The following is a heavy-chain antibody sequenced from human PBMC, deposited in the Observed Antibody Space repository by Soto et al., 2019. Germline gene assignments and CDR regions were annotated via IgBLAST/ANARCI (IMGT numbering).Heavy chain of an antibody. Sequence: GGSLRLSCAASGFTFSGSAMHWVRQASGKGLEWVGRIRSKANSYATAYAASVKGRFTISRDDSKNTAYLQMNSLKTEDTAVYYCTRHLNWYSSSWGQGTLVTVSS. D-gene: IGHD6-13*01. J-gene: IGHJ4*02. CDR2: IRSKANSYAT. V-gene: IGHV3-73*01. CDR1: GFTFSGSA. CDR3: TRHLNWYSSS.